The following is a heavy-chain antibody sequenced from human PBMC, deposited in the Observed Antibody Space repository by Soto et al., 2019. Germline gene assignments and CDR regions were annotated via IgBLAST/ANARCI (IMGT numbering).Heavy chain of an antibody. J-gene: IGHJ4*02. CDR2: ISYDGSNK. CDR1: GFTFSSSG. D-gene: IGHD3-10*01. V-gene: IGHV3-30*03. Sequence: QVQLVESGGAVVQPGRSLRLSCAASGFTFSSSGMHWVRLAPGKGLEWVAAISYDGSNKYYADSVKGRFTISRDSSKNTLSLQMNSLRTEDTAMYYCARSGEQQLTRWGFDHWGQGTLVTVSS. CDR3: ARSGEQQLTRWGFDH.